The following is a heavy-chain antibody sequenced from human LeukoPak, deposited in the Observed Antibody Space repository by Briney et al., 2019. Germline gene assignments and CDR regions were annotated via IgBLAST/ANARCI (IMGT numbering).Heavy chain of an antibody. J-gene: IGHJ4*02. Sequence: GGSLRLSCAASGFTFSSYGMHWVRQAPGKGLERVAFIRYDGSNKYYADSVKGRFTISRDNSKNTLYLQMNSLRAEDTAVYYCAKGAYGSQYSSHDYWGQGTLVTVSS. D-gene: IGHD6-19*01. CDR2: IRYDGSNK. CDR3: AKGAYGSQYSSHDY. CDR1: GFTFSSYG. V-gene: IGHV3-30*02.